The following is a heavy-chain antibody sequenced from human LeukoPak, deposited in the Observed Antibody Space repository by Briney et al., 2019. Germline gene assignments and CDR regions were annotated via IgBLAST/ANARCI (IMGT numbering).Heavy chain of an antibody. V-gene: IGHV4-59*01. Sequence: SETLSLTCTVSGGSISSYYWSWIRQPPGKGLEWIGYIYYSGSTNYNPPLTSRVTISVDTSKNQFSLKLSSVTAADTAVYYCAREGEDYDILTGLPAFFFDYWGQGTLVTVSS. CDR1: GGSISSYY. J-gene: IGHJ4*02. CDR2: IYYSGST. CDR3: AREGEDYDILTGLPAFFFDY. D-gene: IGHD3-9*01.